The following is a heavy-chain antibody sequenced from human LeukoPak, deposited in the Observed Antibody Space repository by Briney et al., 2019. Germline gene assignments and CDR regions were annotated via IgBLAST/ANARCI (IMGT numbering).Heavy chain of an antibody. CDR3: ARGVLGPYYFDL. V-gene: IGHV4-39*07. D-gene: IGHD7-27*01. Sequence: SETLSLTCTVSGGSISSSSYYWGWLRQPPGKGLEWIGSIYYSGSTYYNPSLKSRVTISVDTSKNQFSLKLSSVTAADTAVYYCARGVLGPYYFDLWGRGTLVTVSS. CDR1: GGSISSSSYY. CDR2: IYYSGST. J-gene: IGHJ2*01.